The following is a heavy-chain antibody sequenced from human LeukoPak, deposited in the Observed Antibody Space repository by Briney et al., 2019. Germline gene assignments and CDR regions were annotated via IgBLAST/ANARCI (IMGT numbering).Heavy chain of an antibody. CDR1: GYTFTSYG. D-gene: IGHD5-18*01. CDR3: SRDTAMVIEGPDY. Sequence: ASVKVSCKASGYTFTSYGISWVRQAPGQGLEWMGWISAYNGNTNYAQKLQGRVTMTTDTSTSTAYKELRSLRSDDTAVYYCSRDTAMVIEGPDYWGQGTLVTVSS. CDR2: ISAYNGNT. J-gene: IGHJ4*02. V-gene: IGHV1-18*01.